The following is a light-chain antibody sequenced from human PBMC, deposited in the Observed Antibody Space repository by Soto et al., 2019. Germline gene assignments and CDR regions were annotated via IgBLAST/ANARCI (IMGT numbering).Light chain of an antibody. CDR2: GAS. V-gene: IGKV3-20*01. CDR3: QHYGSSGT. Sequence: IVLTHSPGTLSLSPGQRATLSFSASQSVSNNYLAWYQQKPGQAPRLLIYGASNRATGIPDRFSGSGSGTNFTLISSRLDHEFVAFYYRQHYGSSGTFGQGTKVDIK. J-gene: IGKJ1*01. CDR1: QSVSNNY.